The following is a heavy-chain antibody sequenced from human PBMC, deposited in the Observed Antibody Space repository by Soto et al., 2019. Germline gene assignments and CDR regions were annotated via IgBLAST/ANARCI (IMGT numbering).Heavy chain of an antibody. J-gene: IGHJ4*02. V-gene: IGHV3-53*01. Sequence: EVQLVESGGGLIQPGGALRLSCAASGFNFIRKYMIWLRQAAGTGLEWVSILYSGGTTYSADSVKGRFTISRDTSETTLYLQMNSLSSEDTAVYYCARGLYDSGSFYFDVWGQGTLVTVSS. D-gene: IGHD3-10*01. CDR2: LYSGGTT. CDR1: GFNFIRKY. CDR3: ARGLYDSGSFYFDV.